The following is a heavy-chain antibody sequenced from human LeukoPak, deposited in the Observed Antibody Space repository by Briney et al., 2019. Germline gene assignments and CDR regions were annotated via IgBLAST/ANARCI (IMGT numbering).Heavy chain of an antibody. Sequence: PGGSLRLSCAASGFTFSSYAMSWVRQGPGKGLEGVSTISGSGGNTYYADSVKGRFSIPRDNSKNTLYLQMNSLRAEDTAVYYCAKDRSSWLPADYWGQGTLVTVSS. CDR2: ISGSGGNT. D-gene: IGHD6-13*01. CDR1: GFTFSSYA. CDR3: AKDRSSWLPADY. J-gene: IGHJ4*02. V-gene: IGHV3-23*01.